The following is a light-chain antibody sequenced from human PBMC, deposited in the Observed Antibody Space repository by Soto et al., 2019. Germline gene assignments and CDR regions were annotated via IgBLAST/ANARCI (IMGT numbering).Light chain of an antibody. J-gene: IGKJ5*01. V-gene: IGKV3-15*01. CDR2: GAS. CDR1: QRVSSN. Sequence: EIVMTQSPATLSVSPGERATLSCRASQRVSSNLAWYQQKPGQAPRLLIYGASTRATGIPARFSGSGSGTEFTLTISSLQSEDFAVYYCQQFNNWGITFGQGTRLEIK. CDR3: QQFNNWGIT.